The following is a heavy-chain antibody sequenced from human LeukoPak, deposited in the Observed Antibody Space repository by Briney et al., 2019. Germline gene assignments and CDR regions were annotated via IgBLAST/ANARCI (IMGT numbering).Heavy chain of an antibody. CDR2: IKEDGSEK. CDR3: ARFPMPGDSSGYSDY. CDR1: GFIFTDYW. J-gene: IGHJ4*02. D-gene: IGHD3-22*01. V-gene: IGHV3-7*01. Sequence: GGSLRLSCAASGFIFTDYWMYWVRQAPGRGLAWVANIKEDGSEKNYVDSVKGRFTISRDNAKNSVYLQMNSLRVEDTAVYYCARFPMPGDSSGYSDYWGQGTLVTVSS.